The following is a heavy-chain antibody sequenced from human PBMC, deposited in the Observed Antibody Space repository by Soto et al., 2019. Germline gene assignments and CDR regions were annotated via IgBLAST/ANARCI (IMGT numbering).Heavy chain of an antibody. J-gene: IGHJ4*02. V-gene: IGHV4-59*01. Sequence: PSETLSLTCTVSGGSISIYYWSWIRQPPGKGLEWIGYIYYSGSTNYNPSLKSRVTISVDTSKNQFSLKLTSVTAADTAVYYCARDNGYSYGYNLDHWGQGTLVTVSS. CDR2: IYYSGST. CDR1: GGSISIYY. CDR3: ARDNGYSYGYNLDH. D-gene: IGHD5-18*01.